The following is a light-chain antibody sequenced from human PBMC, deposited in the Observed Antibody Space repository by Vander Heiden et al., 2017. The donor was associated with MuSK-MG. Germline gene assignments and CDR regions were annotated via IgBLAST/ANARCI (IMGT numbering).Light chain of an antibody. J-gene: IGLJ2*01. CDR1: SSDVGGSNH. Sequence: QSALTQPASVSGSPGQSITISCTGTSSDVGGSNHVSWYQQYPGKAPKLMIYEVTLRPSGVSHRVSGSKSDNTASLTISGLQTEDEADYYCTSYTISKTGLFGGGTKLTVL. V-gene: IGLV2-14*01. CDR2: EVT. CDR3: TSYTISKTGL.